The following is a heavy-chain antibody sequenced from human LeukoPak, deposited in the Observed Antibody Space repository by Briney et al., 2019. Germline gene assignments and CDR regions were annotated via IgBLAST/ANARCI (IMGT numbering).Heavy chain of an antibody. CDR1: GGSISSYY. Sequence: SETLSLTCTVSGGSISSYYWSWIRQPAGKGLEWIGRIYTSGSTNYNPSLKSRVTISVDTSKNQFSLKLSSVTAADTAVYYCASQGYSSSSLDYWGQGTLVTVSS. CDR3: ASQGYSSSSLDY. CDR2: IYTSGST. D-gene: IGHD6-6*01. J-gene: IGHJ4*02. V-gene: IGHV4-4*07.